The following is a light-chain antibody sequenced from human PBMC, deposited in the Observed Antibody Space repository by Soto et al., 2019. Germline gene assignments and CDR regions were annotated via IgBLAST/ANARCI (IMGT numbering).Light chain of an antibody. CDR2: AAS. J-gene: IGKJ1*01. Sequence: DIQMTQSPSSLSASVGDTVTITCRASQTILTYLNWYQQKPGKAPKLLIYAASSVQSGVPSRFSGGGSATDFTLTISSLQPEDFATYYCQQSFGTTWTFGRGTKVDIK. V-gene: IGKV1-39*01. CDR3: QQSFGTTWT. CDR1: QTILTY.